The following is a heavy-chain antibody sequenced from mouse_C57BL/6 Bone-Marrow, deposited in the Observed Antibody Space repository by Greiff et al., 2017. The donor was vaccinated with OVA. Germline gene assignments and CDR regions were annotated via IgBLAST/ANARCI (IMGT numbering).Heavy chain of an antibody. CDR1: GFTFSDFY. CDR2: SRNKANDYTT. V-gene: IGHV7-1*01. D-gene: IGHD2-1*01. CDR3: ARGYGNYGYFDV. Sequence: EVQWVDSGGGLVQSGRSLRLSCATSGFTFSDFYMEWVRQAPGKGLEWIAASRNKANDYTTEYSASVKGRFIVSRDTSQSILYLQMNALRAEDTAIYYCARGYGNYGYFDVWGTGTTVTVSS. J-gene: IGHJ1*03.